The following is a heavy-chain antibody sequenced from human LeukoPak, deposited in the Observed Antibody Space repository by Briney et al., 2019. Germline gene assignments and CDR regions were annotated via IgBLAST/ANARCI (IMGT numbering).Heavy chain of an antibody. V-gene: IGHV3-33*06. Sequence: PGGSLRLSCAASGFTFSSYGMHWVRQAPGKGLEWVAVIWYEGSNKYYADSVKGRFTISRDNSKNTLYLQMNSLRAEDTAVYYCAKDQSPTIYYDSSVFDYWGQGTLVTVSS. CDR2: IWYEGSNK. J-gene: IGHJ4*02. CDR1: GFTFSSYG. D-gene: IGHD3-22*01. CDR3: AKDQSPTIYYDSSVFDY.